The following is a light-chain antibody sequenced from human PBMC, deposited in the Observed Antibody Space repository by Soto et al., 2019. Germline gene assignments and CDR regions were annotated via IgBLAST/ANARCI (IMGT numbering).Light chain of an antibody. CDR2: EVS. CDR3: SSYDNILNGYV. V-gene: IGLV2-8*01. J-gene: IGLJ1*01. Sequence: QSVLTQPPSASGSPGQSVTISCTGTSSDVVAYNYVSWYQQHPGKAPKLMIYEVSKRPSGVPDRFSGSKSGNTASLTVSGLQAEDEADYYCSSYDNILNGYVFGTGTKV. CDR1: SSDVVAYNY.